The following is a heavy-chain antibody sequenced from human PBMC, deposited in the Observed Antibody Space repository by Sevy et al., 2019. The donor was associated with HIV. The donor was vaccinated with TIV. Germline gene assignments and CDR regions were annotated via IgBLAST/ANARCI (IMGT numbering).Heavy chain of an antibody. D-gene: IGHD2-2*01. CDR1: GFTLSDYY. J-gene: IGHJ6*02. CDR2: ISSTSYYI. V-gene: IGHV3-11*06. CDR3: ARGHCCITNSCYRPADYGLDV. Sequence: GGSLRLSCEASGFTLSDYYMTWIRQAPGKGLEWVSYISSTSYYINYADSAKGRFTISRDNAKNSLYLQMNSLRADDTAVYYCARGHCCITNSCYRPADYGLDVWGQGTTVTVSS.